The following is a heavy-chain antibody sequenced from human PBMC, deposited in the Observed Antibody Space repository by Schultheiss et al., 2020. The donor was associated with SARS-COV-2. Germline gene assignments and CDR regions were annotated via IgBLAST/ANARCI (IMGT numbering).Heavy chain of an antibody. V-gene: IGHV1-2*02. D-gene: IGHD5-18*01. CDR1: GYTFTSYG. CDR3: ARDGRGYS. CDR2: INPNSGGT. J-gene: IGHJ4*02. Sequence: ASVKVSCKASGYTFTSYGISWVRQAPGQGLEWMGWINPNSGGTNYAQKFQGRVTMTRDTSISTAYMELSGLRSDDTAVYYCARDGRGYSWGQGTLVTVSS.